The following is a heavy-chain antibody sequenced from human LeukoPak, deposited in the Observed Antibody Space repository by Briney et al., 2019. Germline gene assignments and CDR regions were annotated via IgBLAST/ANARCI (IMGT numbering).Heavy chain of an antibody. CDR2: ISSSSLYI. D-gene: IGHD1-26*01. CDR1: GFTFSSYA. Sequence: GGSLRLSCAASGFTFSSYAMSWVRQAPGKGLEWVSSISSSSLYIYYADSVRGRFTISRDNAKSSLYLQMNSLRAEDTAVYYCASEQSGNYYRPFDSWGQGTLVTASS. V-gene: IGHV3-21*01. CDR3: ASEQSGNYYRPFDS. J-gene: IGHJ4*02.